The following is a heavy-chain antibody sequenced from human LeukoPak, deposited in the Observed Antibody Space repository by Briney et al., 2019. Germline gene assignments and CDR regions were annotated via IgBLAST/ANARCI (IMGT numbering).Heavy chain of an antibody. D-gene: IGHD3-10*01. V-gene: IGHV3-74*01. CDR1: GFTFSSYW. J-gene: IGHJ4*02. CDR2: INSDGSST. CDR3: ARGGVRGVIIPY. Sequence: PGGSLRLSCAASGFTFSSYWMHWVRQAPGKGLVWVSRINSDGSSTSYADSVKGRFTISRDNAKNTLYLQMNSLAAEDTAVYYCARGGVRGVIIPYWGQGTLVTVSS.